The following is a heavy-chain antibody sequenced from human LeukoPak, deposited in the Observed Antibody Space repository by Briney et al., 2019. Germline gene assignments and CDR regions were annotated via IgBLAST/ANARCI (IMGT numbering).Heavy chain of an antibody. V-gene: IGHV3-20*04. J-gene: IGHJ4*02. Sequence: GGSLRLSCAASGFTFDDYGMSWVRQAPGKGLEWVSGINWNGGNTGYADSVKGRFTISRDNSKNTLYLQMNSLRAEDTAVYYCAKAMFRGVISCPLDYWGQGTLVTVSS. CDR2: INWNGGNT. CDR1: GFTFDDYG. CDR3: AKAMFRGVISCPLDY. D-gene: IGHD3-10*01.